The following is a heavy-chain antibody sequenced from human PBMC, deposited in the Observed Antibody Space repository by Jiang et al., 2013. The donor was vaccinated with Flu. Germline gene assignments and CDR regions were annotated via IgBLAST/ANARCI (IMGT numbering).Heavy chain of an antibody. CDR1: GFSLSTSGMC. CDR3: ARITYYDGSGYYLSYFDL. J-gene: IGHJ2*01. D-gene: IGHD3-22*01. V-gene: IGHV2-70*11. CDR2: IDWDDDK. Sequence: KPTQTLTLTCTFSGFSLSTSGMCVTWIRQPPGKALEWLARIDWDDDKYYSTSLKTRLTISKDTSKNPVVLTMTDMDPVDTATYYCARITYYDGSGYYLSYFDLWGRGTLVTVSS.